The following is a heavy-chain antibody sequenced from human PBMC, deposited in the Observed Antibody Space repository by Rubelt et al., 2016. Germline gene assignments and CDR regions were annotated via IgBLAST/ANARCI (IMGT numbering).Heavy chain of an antibody. V-gene: IGHV4-34*01. CDR1: GGSFSGYY. CDR3: ARGRRGSSSWLGRDYYGMDV. J-gene: IGHJ6*02. D-gene: IGHD6-13*01. CDR2: INHSGST. Sequence: QVQLQQWGAGLLKPSETLSLTCAVYGGSFSGYYWSWIRQPPGKGLEWIGEINHSGSTNYNPSLKSRITISVDTSKTQFSLKLSSVTAADTAVYYCARGRRGSSSWLGRDYYGMDVWGRGTTVTVSS.